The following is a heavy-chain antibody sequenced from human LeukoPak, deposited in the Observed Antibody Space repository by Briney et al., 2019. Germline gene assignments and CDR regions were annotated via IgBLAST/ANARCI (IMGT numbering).Heavy chain of an antibody. D-gene: IGHD6-13*01. Sequence: SETLSLTCTVSGDSVSRYYWSWIRQSPGKGLEWIAFVHYSGSTNYNPSLKSRVSISMDTSRNQFSLRLSSVTAADTAVYYCARAPYSSSWYYFDFWGQGTLVTVSS. J-gene: IGHJ4*02. CDR2: VHYSGST. CDR1: GDSVSRYY. CDR3: ARAPYSSSWYYFDF. V-gene: IGHV4-59*08.